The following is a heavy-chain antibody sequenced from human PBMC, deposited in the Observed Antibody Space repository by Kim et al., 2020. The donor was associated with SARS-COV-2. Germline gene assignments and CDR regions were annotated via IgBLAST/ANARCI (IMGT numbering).Heavy chain of an antibody. CDR3: ARDHSLRSYDPHYYYGMDV. Sequence: SETLSLTCTVSGGSISSYYWSWIRQPPGKGLEWIGYIYYSGSTNYNPSLKSRVTISADTSKNQFSLKLSSVTAADTAVYYCARDHSLRSYDPHYYYGMDVWGQGTTVTVSS. CDR2: IYYSGST. V-gene: IGHV4-59*13. CDR1: GGSISSYY. J-gene: IGHJ6*02. D-gene: IGHD5-12*01.